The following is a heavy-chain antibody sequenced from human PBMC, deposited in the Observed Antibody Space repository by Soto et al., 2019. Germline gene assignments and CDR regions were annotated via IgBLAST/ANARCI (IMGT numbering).Heavy chain of an antibody. CDR2: IYHSGST. CDR1: GGSISSYY. D-gene: IGHD2-2*01. Sequence: SETLSLTCTVSGGSISSYYWSWVRQPPGKGLEWIGEIYHSGSTNYNPSLKSRVTISVDKSKNQFSLKLSSVTAADTAVYYCARGGEGYCSSTSCYEGAFDIWGQGTMVTVSS. V-gene: IGHV4-59*12. CDR3: ARGGEGYCSSTSCYEGAFDI. J-gene: IGHJ3*02.